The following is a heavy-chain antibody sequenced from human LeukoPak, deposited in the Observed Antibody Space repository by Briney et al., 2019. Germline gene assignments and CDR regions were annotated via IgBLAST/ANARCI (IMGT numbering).Heavy chain of an antibody. J-gene: IGHJ4*02. V-gene: IGHV3-33*01. CDR3: ARDEQYDFWSGYYWAFDY. Sequence: PGRSLRLSCAASGFTFSSYGKHWVRQAPGKGLEWVAVIWYDGSNKYYADSVKGRFTISRDNSKNTLYLQMNSLRAEDTAVYYCARDEQYDFWSGYYWAFDYWGQGTLVTVSS. CDR1: GFTFSSYG. D-gene: IGHD3-3*01. CDR2: IWYDGSNK.